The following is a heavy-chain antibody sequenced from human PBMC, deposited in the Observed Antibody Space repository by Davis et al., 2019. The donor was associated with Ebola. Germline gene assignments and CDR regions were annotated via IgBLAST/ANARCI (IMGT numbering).Heavy chain of an antibody. V-gene: IGHV4-39*07. J-gene: IGHJ5*02. CDR1: GGSISSSSYY. CDR2: IYYSGNT. CDR3: ARGREVGATVGFDP. D-gene: IGHD1-26*01. Sequence: PSETLSLTCTLSGGSISSSSYYWGWIRQPPGKGLEWIGHIYYSGNTYYNPSLKSRVTISVDTSKNQFSLKLSSVTAADTAVYYCARGREVGATVGFDPWGQGTLVTVSS.